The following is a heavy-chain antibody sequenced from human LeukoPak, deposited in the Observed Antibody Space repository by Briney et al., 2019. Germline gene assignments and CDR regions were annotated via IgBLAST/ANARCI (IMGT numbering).Heavy chain of an antibody. Sequence: GGSLRLSCAASGFTFSSYAMSWVRQAPGKGLEWVSSISSGSSYIYYADSVQGRFTISRDNAKNSLYLQMNSLRAEDTAVYYCARDPRPFGCSSTDCPRYYLDYWGQGTLVTVSS. CDR3: ARDPRPFGCSSTDCPRYYLDY. V-gene: IGHV3-21*01. J-gene: IGHJ4*02. CDR2: ISSGSSYI. CDR1: GFTFSSYA. D-gene: IGHD2-2*01.